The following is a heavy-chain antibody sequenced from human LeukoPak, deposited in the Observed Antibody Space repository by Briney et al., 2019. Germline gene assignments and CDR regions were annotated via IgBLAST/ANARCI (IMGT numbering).Heavy chain of an antibody. CDR3: ARDRQGAFDI. V-gene: IGHV4-59*01. Sequence: KPSETLSLTCTVSGGSISSYYWSWIRQPPGKGLEWIGYIYYSGSTNYNPSLKSRVTISVDTSKNQFSLKLSSVTAADTAVYYCARDRQGAFDIWGQGTMVTVSS. CDR1: GGSISSYY. J-gene: IGHJ3*02. CDR2: IYYSGST. D-gene: IGHD6-6*01.